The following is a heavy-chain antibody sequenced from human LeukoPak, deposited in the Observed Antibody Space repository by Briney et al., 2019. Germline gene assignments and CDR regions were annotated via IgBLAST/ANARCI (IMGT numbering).Heavy chain of an antibody. V-gene: IGHV4-59*12. Sequence: SETLSLTCTVSGGPISSYFWSWIRQPPGKGLEWVAYIYYSGSTYYNPSLKSRVTISVDTSKNQFSLKLSSVTAADTAVYYCARYLKYSYEPDYFDYWGQGTLVTVSS. CDR3: ARYLKYSYEPDYFDY. J-gene: IGHJ4*02. CDR2: IYYSGST. CDR1: GGPISSYF. D-gene: IGHD5-18*01.